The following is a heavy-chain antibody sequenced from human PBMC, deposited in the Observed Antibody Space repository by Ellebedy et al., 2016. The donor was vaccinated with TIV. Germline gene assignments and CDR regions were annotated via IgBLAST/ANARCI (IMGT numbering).Heavy chain of an antibody. D-gene: IGHD3-22*01. J-gene: IGHJ6*03. CDR1: GGSFSGYY. CDR2: INHSGST. CDR3: ARGPKYYYDSSGYSFYYYYYYMDV. Sequence: MPSETLSLTCAVYGGSFSGYYWSWIRQPPGKGLEWIGEINHSGSTNYNPSLKSRVTISVDTSKNQFSLKLSSVTAADTAVYYCARGPKYYYDSSGYSFYYYYYYMDVWGKGTTVTVSS. V-gene: IGHV4-34*01.